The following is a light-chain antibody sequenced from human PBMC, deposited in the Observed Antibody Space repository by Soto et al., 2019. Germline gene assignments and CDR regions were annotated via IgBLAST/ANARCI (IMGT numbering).Light chain of an antibody. CDR1: QTVSPW. Sequence: DIQMTQSPSTLSASVGDRVIITCRATQTVSPWLAWYQQKAGKPPKLLIYQASSLESGAPSRFSGSGSGTEFTLTISTLQPDDFATYYCQQYHTYPWTFGQGTKVEI. CDR3: QQYHTYPWT. J-gene: IGKJ1*01. V-gene: IGKV1-5*03. CDR2: QAS.